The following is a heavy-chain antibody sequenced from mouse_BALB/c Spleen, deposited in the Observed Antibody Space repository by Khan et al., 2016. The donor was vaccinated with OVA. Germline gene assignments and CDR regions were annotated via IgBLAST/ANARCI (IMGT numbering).Heavy chain of an antibody. D-gene: IGHD2-3*01. V-gene: IGHV1S137*01. J-gene: IGHJ2*01. Sequence: LQQSGPELVRPGVSVKISCKGSGYTFTDYAMHWVKQSHAKSLEWIGLISTYSGNTNYKQKFKGKATTTVDKSSSTAYMELARLASEDSAIYYCTRPAYDGYYDYWGQGTTLTVSS. CDR2: ISTYSGNT. CDR1: GYTFTDYA. CDR3: TRPAYDGYYDY.